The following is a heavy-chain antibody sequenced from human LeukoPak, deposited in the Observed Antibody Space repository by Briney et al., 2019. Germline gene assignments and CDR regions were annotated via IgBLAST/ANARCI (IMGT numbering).Heavy chain of an antibody. J-gene: IGHJ3*02. CDR1: GGSISSSSYY. CDR3: ARVLVRQLGHISDALDI. CDR2: IYYSGST. V-gene: IGHV4-39*07. D-gene: IGHD6-6*01. Sequence: SETLSLTCTVSGGSISSSSYYWGWIRQPPGKGLEWIGSIYYSGSTYYNPSLKSQVTISVDTSKNQFSLKLSSVTAADTAVYYCARVLVRQLGHISDALDIWGQGTMVTVSS.